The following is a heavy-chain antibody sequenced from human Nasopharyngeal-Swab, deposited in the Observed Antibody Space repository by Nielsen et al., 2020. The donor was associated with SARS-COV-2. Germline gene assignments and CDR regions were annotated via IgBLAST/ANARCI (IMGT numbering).Heavy chain of an antibody. CDR3: ARAGVSAYYYDSGGFSSFDY. Sequence: ASVKVSCKPSGYTFSNYGITWVRQAPGQGLEWMGRISNYNGKTNYAEKFQGRVTMTTDTSTSTAYMDLRSLRYDDTAVYYCARAGVSAYYYDSGGFSSFDYWGQGTRVTVSS. CDR2: ISNYNGKT. D-gene: IGHD3-22*01. V-gene: IGHV1-18*01. CDR1: GYTFSNYG. J-gene: IGHJ4*02.